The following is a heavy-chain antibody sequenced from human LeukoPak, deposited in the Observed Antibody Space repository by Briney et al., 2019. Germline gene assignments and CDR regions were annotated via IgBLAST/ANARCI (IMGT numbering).Heavy chain of an antibody. J-gene: IGHJ4*02. CDR1: GYMFSNYW. CDR2: IYPGDSDT. CDR3: ARQTSSSSRVDF. Sequence: GESLKISCNGSGYMFSNYWIVWVRQMPGKSLEWMGTIYPGDSDTTYSPSLQGQVTISADKSISTAYLQWNSLKASDTAMYFCARQTSSSSRVDFWGQGTLVTVSS. D-gene: IGHD6-6*01. V-gene: IGHV5-51*01.